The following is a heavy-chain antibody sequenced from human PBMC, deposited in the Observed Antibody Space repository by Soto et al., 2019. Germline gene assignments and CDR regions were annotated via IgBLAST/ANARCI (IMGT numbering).Heavy chain of an antibody. CDR1: GFTFSSYG. CDR2: IWYDGSNK. D-gene: IGHD3-10*01. Sequence: GSLRLSCAASGFTFSSYGMHWVRQAPGKGLEWVAVIWYDGSNKYYADSVKGRFTISRDNSKNTLYLQMNGLRAEDTAVYYCARVGYYGSGSYSPFDYWGQGTLVTVSS. V-gene: IGHV3-33*01. J-gene: IGHJ4*02. CDR3: ARVGYYGSGSYSPFDY.